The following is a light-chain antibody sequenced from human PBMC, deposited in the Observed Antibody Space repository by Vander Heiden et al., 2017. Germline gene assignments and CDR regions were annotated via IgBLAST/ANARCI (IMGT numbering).Light chain of an antibody. J-gene: IGLJ1*01. CDR3: SSYTTSSTGV. V-gene: IGLV2-14*01. CDR2: EVT. Sequence: QSALTQPASVSGSPEQSIAISCTGTSSDIGAYNYVSWYQQYPGKFPKLIIYEVTKRPSGVSDRFSGSKSGNTASLTISGLQAEDEADYYCSSYTTSSTGVFGTGTKVTVL. CDR1: SSDIGAYNY.